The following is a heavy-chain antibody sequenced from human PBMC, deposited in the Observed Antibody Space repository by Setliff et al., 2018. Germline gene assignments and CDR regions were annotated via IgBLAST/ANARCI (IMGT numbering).Heavy chain of an antibody. D-gene: IGHD2-15*01. Sequence: SETLSLTCSVSGGSISSGGFYWSWIRQSAGRGLEWIGHFHTGGATDYSPSLKSRVIVSVDTSKNQFSLKLSSVTAADTAVYYCARLPGYCNGGNCYGYYTFDIWGQGTMVTVSS. V-gene: IGHV4-61*09. CDR3: ARLPGYCNGGNCYGYYTFDI. CDR2: FHTGGAT. J-gene: IGHJ3*02. CDR1: GGSISSGGFY.